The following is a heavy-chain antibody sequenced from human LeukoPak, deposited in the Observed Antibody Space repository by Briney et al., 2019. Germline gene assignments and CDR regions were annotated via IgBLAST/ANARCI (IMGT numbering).Heavy chain of an antibody. V-gene: IGHV4-59*08. Sequence: SETLSLTCTVSGGSIRSYYWSWIRQPPGKGLEWIGYMHHSGSTKHNPYLKSRVTISVDTSKSQFSLRLSSVTAADTAVYYCARHAAVEGSSGWSPLWWFDPWGQGTLVTVSS. D-gene: IGHD6-19*01. CDR3: ARHAAVEGSSGWSPLWWFDP. CDR1: GGSIRSYY. J-gene: IGHJ5*02. CDR2: MHHSGST.